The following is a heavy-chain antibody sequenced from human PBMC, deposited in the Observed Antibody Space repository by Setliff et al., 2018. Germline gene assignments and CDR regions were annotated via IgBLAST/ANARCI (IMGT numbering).Heavy chain of an antibody. J-gene: IGHJ4*02. CDR3: SRLVRYCSKTTCQTASGAEV. Sequence: ASVKVSCKASGYTFSHSGITWVRQAPGQGLEWMGWISAYTGNTNYAQKLQGRVTMTTDASTNTAYMELRGLSPDDTAVYYCSRLVRYCSKTTCQTASGAEVWGQGTLVTVSS. V-gene: IGHV1-18*01. D-gene: IGHD2-8*01. CDR1: GYTFSHSG. CDR2: ISAYTGNT.